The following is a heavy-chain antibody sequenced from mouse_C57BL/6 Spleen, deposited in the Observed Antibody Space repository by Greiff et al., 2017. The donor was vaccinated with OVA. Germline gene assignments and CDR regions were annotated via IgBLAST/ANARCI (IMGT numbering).Heavy chain of an antibody. CDR3: ARHTCEFGAMDY. V-gene: IGHV2-6-1*01. CDR2: IWSDGST. J-gene: IGHJ4*01. D-gene: IGHD3-1*01. Sequence: VQLQQSGPGLVAPSQSLSITCTVSGFSLTSYGVHWVRQPPGKGLEWLVVIWSDGSTTYNSTLKSRLSISKDNSKSQVFLKMNSLQTDDTARYYCARHTCEFGAMDYWGQGTSGTVSS. CDR1: GFSLTSYG.